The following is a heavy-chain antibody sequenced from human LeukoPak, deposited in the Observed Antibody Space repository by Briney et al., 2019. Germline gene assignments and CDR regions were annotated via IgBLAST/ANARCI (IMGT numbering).Heavy chain of an antibody. D-gene: IGHD3-3*01. Sequence: SETLCLTCAVYGGSFSGYYWSWIRQPPGKGLEWMGEINHSGSTNYNPSLKSRVTISVDTSKNQFSLKLSSVTAADTAVYYCARGYYDFWSGYSREFDYWGQGTLVTVSS. CDR3: ARGYYDFWSGYSREFDY. CDR2: INHSGST. V-gene: IGHV4-34*01. J-gene: IGHJ4*02. CDR1: GGSFSGYY.